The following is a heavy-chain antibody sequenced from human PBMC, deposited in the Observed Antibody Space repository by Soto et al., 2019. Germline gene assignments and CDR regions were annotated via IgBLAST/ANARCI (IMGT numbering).Heavy chain of an antibody. D-gene: IGHD2-8*02. J-gene: IGHJ4*02. CDR2: IYHSGST. CDR3: ARDKITGLFDY. CDR1: GDSISSDYY. V-gene: IGHV4-4*02. Sequence: SETLSLTCAVSGDSISSDYYWCWVRQPPGKGLEWIGQIYHSGSTKYNPSLKSRVTISVDKSKNHFSLELTSVTAADTAVYYCARDKITGLFDYWGQGTLVTVSS.